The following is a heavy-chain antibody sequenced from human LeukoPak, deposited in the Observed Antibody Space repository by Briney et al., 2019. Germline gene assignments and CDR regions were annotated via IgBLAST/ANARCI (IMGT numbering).Heavy chain of an antibody. D-gene: IGHD1-20*01. J-gene: IGHJ4*02. CDR1: GFTVSSNY. CDR3: ARDSGITGTTGAIDY. CDR2: ISGSGGST. V-gene: IGHV3-23*01. Sequence: GGSLRLSCAASGFTVSSNYMSWVRQAPGKGLEWVSVISGSGGSTYYADFVKGRFTISRDNSKNTLYLQMNTVRADDTAVYYCARDSGITGTTGAIDYWGQGTLVTVSS.